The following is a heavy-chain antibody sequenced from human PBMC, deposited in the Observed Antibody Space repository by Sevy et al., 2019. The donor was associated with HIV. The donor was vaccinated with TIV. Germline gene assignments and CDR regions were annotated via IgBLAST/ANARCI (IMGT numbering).Heavy chain of an antibody. J-gene: IGHJ4*02. D-gene: IGHD1-26*01. Sequence: GGSLRLSCAASGFIFSDYYMSWIRQAPGKGLEWVSYISGSGNTIYYTDSVKGRFTISRDNAKDSLYLQMNSLRAEDTAVYYCARAGGSCALRYRGQGSLVTVSS. CDR2: ISGSGNTI. CDR1: GFIFSDYY. V-gene: IGHV3-11*01. CDR3: ARAGGSCALRY.